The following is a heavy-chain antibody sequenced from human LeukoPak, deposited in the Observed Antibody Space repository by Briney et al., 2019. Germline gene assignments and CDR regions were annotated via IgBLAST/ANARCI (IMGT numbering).Heavy chain of an antibody. CDR3: ARVGSSGWYDY. D-gene: IGHD6-19*01. Sequence: GSLRLSCAASGFTFSPYTMNWVSQAPGKGLEWVSSISSSSSFIYYADSVKGRFTISRDNAKNSLYLQMHSLRAEDTAVYYCARVGSSGWYDYWGQGTLVTVSS. J-gene: IGHJ4*02. CDR2: ISSSSSFI. V-gene: IGHV3-21*01. CDR1: GFTFSPYT.